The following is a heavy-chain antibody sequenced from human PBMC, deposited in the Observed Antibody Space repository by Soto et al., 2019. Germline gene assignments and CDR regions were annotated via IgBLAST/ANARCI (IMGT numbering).Heavy chain of an antibody. J-gene: IGHJ3*01. V-gene: IGHV4-34*01. D-gene: IGHD1-1*01. CDR3: ARVERGTATTVVDAFDF. CDR2: MSHSGGT. CDR1: GGFVSSGNYY. Sequence: QVQLQQWGAGLLKPSETLSLTCAVYGGFVSSGNYYWSWIRQPPGKGLEWIGEMSHSGGTHFNPSLKSRVTISVDTAKNQFSLKMSSVTAADTALYYCARVERGTATTVVDAFDFWGPGTMVTVSS.